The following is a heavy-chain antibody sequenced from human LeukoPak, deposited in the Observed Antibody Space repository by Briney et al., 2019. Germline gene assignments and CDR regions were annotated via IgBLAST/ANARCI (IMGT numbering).Heavy chain of an antibody. CDR3: AREGSYDSSTMWYFDY. CDR2: LYSGGTV. J-gene: IGHJ4*02. V-gene: IGHV3-53*01. D-gene: IGHD3-22*01. CDR1: GFTVSSNY. Sequence: PGGSLRLSCAASGFTVSSNYMAWVRQAPGKGLEWVSVLYSGGTVYHADSVKGRFTISRDNSKNTLYLQMNTLRAEDTAVYYCAREGSYDSSTMWYFDYWGQGTLVTVSS.